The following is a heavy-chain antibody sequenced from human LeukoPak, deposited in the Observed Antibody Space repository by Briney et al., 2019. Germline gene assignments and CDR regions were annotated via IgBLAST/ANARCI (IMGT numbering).Heavy chain of an antibody. CDR2: INSDGTST. J-gene: IGHJ4*02. V-gene: IGHV3-74*01. Sequence: GGSLRLSCAASGFTFITYWMHWVRQAPGKGLVWVSRINSDGTSTTYADSVKGRFTISRDNSKNTLFLQMNSLIVEDTAVYYCAKGGGIHVSFDYWGQGTLVTVSS. CDR1: GFTFITYW. CDR3: AKGGGIHVSFDY. D-gene: IGHD3-16*01.